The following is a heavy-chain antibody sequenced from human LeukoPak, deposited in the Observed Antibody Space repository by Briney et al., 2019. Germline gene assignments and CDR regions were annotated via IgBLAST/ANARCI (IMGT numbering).Heavy chain of an antibody. D-gene: IGHD1-20*01. V-gene: IGHV3-21*01. CDR1: GFTFSSYS. J-gene: IGHJ5*02. CDR2: ISSSSSSYI. Sequence: PGGSLRLSCAASGFTFSSYSMNWVRQAPGKGLEWVSSISSSSSSYIYYADSVKGRFTISRDNAKNSLYLQMNSLRAEDTAVYYCARDLIRAPYNWNDGAINWFDPWGQGTLVTVSS. CDR3: ARDLIRAPYNWNDGAINWFDP.